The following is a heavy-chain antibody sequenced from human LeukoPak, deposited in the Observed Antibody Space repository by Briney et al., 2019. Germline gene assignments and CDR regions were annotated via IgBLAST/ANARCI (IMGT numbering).Heavy chain of an antibody. J-gene: IGHJ6*02. CDR3: ARADDYRNYYYGMDV. Sequence: GGSLRLSCAASGFTVSSNYMTWVRQAPGKGLEWVSVIYSGGSTYYADSVKGRFTISRDNSKNTLYLQMNSLRAEDTAVYYCARADDYRNYYYGMDVWGQGTTVTVSS. CDR2: IYSGGST. D-gene: IGHD4-11*01. V-gene: IGHV3-66*01. CDR1: GFTVSSNY.